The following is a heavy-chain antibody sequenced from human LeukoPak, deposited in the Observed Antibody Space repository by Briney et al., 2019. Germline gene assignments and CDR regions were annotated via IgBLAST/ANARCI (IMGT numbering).Heavy chain of an antibody. V-gene: IGHV4-34*01. Sequence: PSETLSLTCAVYGGSFRGYYWSWIRQPPGKGLEWIGEINHSGSTNYNPSLKSRVTISVDTSKNQFSLKLSSVTAADTAVYYCARGLRRWYVYMDVWGKGTTVTVSS. CDR2: INHSGST. J-gene: IGHJ6*03. CDR3: ARGLRRWYVYMDV. D-gene: IGHD6-13*01. CDR1: GGSFRGYY.